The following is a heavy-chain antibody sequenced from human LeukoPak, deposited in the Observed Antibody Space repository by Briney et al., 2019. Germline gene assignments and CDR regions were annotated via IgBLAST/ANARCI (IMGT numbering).Heavy chain of an antibody. V-gene: IGHV4-39*02. CDR3: ARDPSPEGGY. CDR2: IYYSAST. Sequence: SETLSLTRTVSSDSISSSDYYWGWIRQPPGKGLEWIGSIYYSASTYYKPSLKSRVTISVDTSKNHFSLNLSSVTAADTAVYYCARDPSPEGGYWGQGTLVTVSS. D-gene: IGHD3-16*01. CDR1: SDSISSSDYY. J-gene: IGHJ4*02.